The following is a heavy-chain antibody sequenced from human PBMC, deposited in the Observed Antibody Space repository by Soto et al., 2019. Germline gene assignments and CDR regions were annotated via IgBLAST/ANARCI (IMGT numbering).Heavy chain of an antibody. CDR1: GFTFDDYA. CDR2: ISWNSGSI. CDR3: AKGWEDVVPTMVDY. Sequence: PGGSLRLSCAASGFTFDDYAMHWVRQAPGKGLEWVSGISWNSGSIGYADSVKGRFTISRDNAKNSLYLQMNSLRAEDTALYYCAKGWEDVVPTMVDYWGQGTLVTVSS. V-gene: IGHV3-9*01. D-gene: IGHD5-12*01. J-gene: IGHJ4*02.